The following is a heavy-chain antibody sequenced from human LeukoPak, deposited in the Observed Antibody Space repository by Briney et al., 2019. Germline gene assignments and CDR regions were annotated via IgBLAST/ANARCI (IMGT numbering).Heavy chain of an antibody. CDR2: ISGSGGST. J-gene: IGHJ4*02. CDR3: AKDRPPSKSLPTSLYNYFDY. CDR1: GFTFSSYA. V-gene: IGHV3-23*01. D-gene: IGHD3-3*01. Sequence: PGGSLKLSCAASGFTFSSYAMSWVRQAPGKGLEWVSTISGSGGSTYYADSVKGRFTISRDNSKNTLYLQMNSLRAEDTAVYYCAKDRPPSKSLPTSLYNYFDYWGQGTLVTVSS.